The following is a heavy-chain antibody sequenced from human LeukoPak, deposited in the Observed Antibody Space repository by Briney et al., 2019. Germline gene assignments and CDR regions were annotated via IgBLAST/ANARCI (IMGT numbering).Heavy chain of an antibody. Sequence: GGSLRLSCAASGFTFSRYWMSWARQAPGKGLEWVAKIKQDGSEKYYVDSVKGRFTISRDNAKNSLFLQMDSLRVEDTAVYFCARVDPYFFDYWGQGTLVTVSS. J-gene: IGHJ4*02. CDR3: ARVDPYFFDY. V-gene: IGHV3-7*01. CDR2: IKQDGSEK. CDR1: GFTFSRYW.